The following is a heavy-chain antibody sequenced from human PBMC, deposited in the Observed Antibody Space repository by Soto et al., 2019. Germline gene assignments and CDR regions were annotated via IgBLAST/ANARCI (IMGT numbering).Heavy chain of an antibody. D-gene: IGHD4-17*01. Sequence: TSETLSLTCPVSGGSISTYYLSWIRQPPGKGLEWIGNIHYSGSTNYNPSLKSRVTISVDTSKNQFSLKLNSVTAADTAVYYCASRSIALRWSNFWFDPWGQGTLVTVSS. J-gene: IGHJ5*02. CDR1: GGSISTYY. V-gene: IGHV4-59*12. CDR3: ASRSIALRWSNFWFDP. CDR2: IHYSGST.